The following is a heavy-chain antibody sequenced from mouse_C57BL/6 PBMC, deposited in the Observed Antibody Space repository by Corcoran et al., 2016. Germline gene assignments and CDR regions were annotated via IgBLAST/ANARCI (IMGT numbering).Heavy chain of an antibody. Sequence: QVQLQQSGAELVKPGASVKISCKASGYAFSSYWMNWVKQRPGKGLEWIGQIYPGDGDTNYNGKFKGKATLTADKSSSTAYMQRSSLTSEDSAVYFCARSGYYPYFDYWGQGTTLTVSS. CDR1: GYAFSSYW. J-gene: IGHJ2*01. CDR2: IYPGDGDT. V-gene: IGHV1-80*01. CDR3: ARSGYYPYFDY. D-gene: IGHD2-3*01.